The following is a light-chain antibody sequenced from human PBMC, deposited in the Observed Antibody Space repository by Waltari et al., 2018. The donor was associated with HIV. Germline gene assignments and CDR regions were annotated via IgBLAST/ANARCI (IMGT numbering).Light chain of an antibody. V-gene: IGKV1-5*03. CDR3: LQYNSYSWT. J-gene: IGKJ1*01. CDR2: KAS. CDR1: QNINIW. Sequence: DIQMTQSPSTLSASVGDRVTITCRASQNINIWLAWYQRKPGKAPKLLIYKASTLESGVPSKFSGSGSGTEFTLTISSLQPDDFATYCCLQYNSYSWTFGQGTKVEIK.